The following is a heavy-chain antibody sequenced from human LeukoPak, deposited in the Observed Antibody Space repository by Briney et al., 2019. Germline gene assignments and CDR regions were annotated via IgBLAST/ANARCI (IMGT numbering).Heavy chain of an antibody. Sequence: GGSLRLSCAGSGFTFSNYWMTWVRQARGKGLEWAANVKQDESEKHYVDSVKGGFTISRDNAKSSLYLRMDSLRVEDTAVYYCARDRDYHDDRTDYYYDAFDIWGQGTTVTVSS. D-gene: IGHD3-22*01. CDR3: ARDRDYHDDRTDYYYDAFDI. CDR2: VKQDESEK. J-gene: IGHJ3*02. V-gene: IGHV3-7*01. CDR1: GFTFSNYW.